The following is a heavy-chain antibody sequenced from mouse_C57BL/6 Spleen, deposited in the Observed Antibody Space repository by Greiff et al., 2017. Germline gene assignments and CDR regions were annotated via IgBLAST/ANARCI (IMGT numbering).Heavy chain of an antibody. Sequence: QVQLQQPGAELVMPGASVKLSCKASGYTFTSYWMHWVKQRPGQGLEWIGEIDPSDSYTNYNQKFKGKSTLTVDKSSSTAYMQLSSLTSEESSVYYCASSYGNYVGFAYWGQGTLVTVSA. CDR2: IDPSDSYT. J-gene: IGHJ3*01. V-gene: IGHV1-69*01. CDR3: ASSYGNYVGFAY. CDR1: GYTFTSYW. D-gene: IGHD2-1*01.